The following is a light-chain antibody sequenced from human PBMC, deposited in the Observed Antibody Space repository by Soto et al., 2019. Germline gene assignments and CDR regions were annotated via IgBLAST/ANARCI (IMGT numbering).Light chain of an antibody. CDR2: DVT. V-gene: IGLV2-11*01. CDR1: SSDVGGYNY. J-gene: IGLJ1*01. Sequence: QSALTQPRSVSGSPGQSLTISCTGTSSDVGGYNYVSWYQQYPGKVPKLMIYDVTKRPSGVPDRCSGSKSGNTASLTISGLQAEDEADYYCCSHAGSYTYVFGTGTKLTVL. CDR3: CSHAGSYTYV.